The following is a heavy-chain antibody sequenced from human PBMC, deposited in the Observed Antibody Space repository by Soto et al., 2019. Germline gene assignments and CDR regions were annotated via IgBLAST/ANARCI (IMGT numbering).Heavy chain of an antibody. CDR2: IIPIFGTA. V-gene: IGHV1-69*13. CDR3: ATVVPAAIYYYGMDV. Sequence: ASVKVSCKASGGTFSSYAISWVRQAPGQGLEWMGGIIPIFGTANYAQKFQGRVTITADESTSTAYMELSSLRSDDTAVYYCATVVPAAIYYYGMDVWGQGTTVTVSS. J-gene: IGHJ6*02. D-gene: IGHD2-2*01. CDR1: GGTFSSYA.